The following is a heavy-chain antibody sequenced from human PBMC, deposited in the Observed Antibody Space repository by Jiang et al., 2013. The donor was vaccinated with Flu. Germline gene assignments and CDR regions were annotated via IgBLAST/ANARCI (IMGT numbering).Heavy chain of an antibody. CDR2: FHPGNGAT. J-gene: IGHJ4*02. Sequence: SGAEVKKPGASVRISCKTSGYSFGDFHVQWVRQTPGQGLEWLGTFHPGNGATNYALKFRDRVTMTRDASTSTAYVELHSLRFDDTAVYYCAREPPVAFFFDYWGQGTLVTVSS. D-gene: IGHD2/OR15-2a*01. CDR3: AREPPVAFFFDY. V-gene: IGHV1-46*01. CDR1: GYSFGDFH.